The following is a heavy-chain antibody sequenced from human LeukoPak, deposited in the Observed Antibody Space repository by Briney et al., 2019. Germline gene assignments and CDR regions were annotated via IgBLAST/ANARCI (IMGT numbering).Heavy chain of an antibody. CDR2: ISTYNGNT. Sequence: ASVKVSCKASGYIFTSYGISWVRQAPGQGLEWMGWISTYNGNTNYAQKLQGRVTMTTDTSTSTAYMELRGLRSDDTAVYYCARETVATTETLDYWGQGTLVTVSS. V-gene: IGHV1-18*01. CDR1: GYIFTSYG. J-gene: IGHJ4*02. D-gene: IGHD5-12*01. CDR3: ARETVATTETLDY.